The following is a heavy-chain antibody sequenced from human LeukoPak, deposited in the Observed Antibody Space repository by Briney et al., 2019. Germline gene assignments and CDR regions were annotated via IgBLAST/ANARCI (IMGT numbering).Heavy chain of an antibody. Sequence: ASVKVSCKASGGTFSSYAIRWVRQAPGQGVEWMGGIIPIFGTANYTQKFQGRVTITADEATRTDYMELSSLRSEDTAVYYCARERSQENRPYCSSTSCPNWFDPWGQGTLVTVSS. D-gene: IGHD2-2*01. CDR3: ARERSQENRPYCSSTSCPNWFDP. CDR2: IIPIFGTA. CDR1: GGTFSSYA. V-gene: IGHV1-69*01. J-gene: IGHJ5*02.